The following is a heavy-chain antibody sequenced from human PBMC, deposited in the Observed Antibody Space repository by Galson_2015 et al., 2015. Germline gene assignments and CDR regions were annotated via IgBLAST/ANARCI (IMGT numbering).Heavy chain of an antibody. V-gene: IGHV5-51*01. CDR2: IYPSDSDT. J-gene: IGHJ4*02. Sequence: QSGAEVKKPGESLKISCKGSGYSFTSYWIGWVRQMPGKGLEWMGVIYPSDSDTRYSPSFQGQVTISADKSISTACLQWSSLKASDTAVYYCARQSIVVSGTVDYWGQGTLVTVSS. CDR3: ARQSIVVSGTVDY. D-gene: IGHD6-19*01. CDR1: GYSFTSYW.